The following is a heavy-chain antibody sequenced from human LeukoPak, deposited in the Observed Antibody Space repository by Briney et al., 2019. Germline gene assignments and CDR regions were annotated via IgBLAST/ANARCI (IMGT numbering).Heavy chain of an antibody. Sequence: PGGSLRLSCAASGFTFNNYAMSWVRQAPGKGLDWVSGISRGGGSTYYADSVKGRFTISRDNSKNTLYLQMNSLRVEDTALYYCGKGMYYDILSGYVLDYWGQGTLVTVSS. CDR2: ISRGGGST. CDR3: GKGMYYDILSGYVLDY. J-gene: IGHJ4*02. CDR1: GFTFNNYA. D-gene: IGHD3-9*01. V-gene: IGHV3-23*01.